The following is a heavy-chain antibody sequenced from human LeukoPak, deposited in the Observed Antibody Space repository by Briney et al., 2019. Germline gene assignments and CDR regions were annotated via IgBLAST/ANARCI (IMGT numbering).Heavy chain of an antibody. D-gene: IGHD6-13*01. CDR3: ARDETAADDFDAFDI. J-gene: IGHJ3*02. Sequence: PSETLSLTCTVSGDSISSSSYYWGWVRQPPGKGLEWVSSISSSSSYIYYADSVKGRFTISRDNAKNSLYLQMNSLRAEDTAVYYCARDETAADDFDAFDIWGQGTMVTVSS. CDR1: GDSISSSSYY. CDR2: ISSSSSYI. V-gene: IGHV3-21*01.